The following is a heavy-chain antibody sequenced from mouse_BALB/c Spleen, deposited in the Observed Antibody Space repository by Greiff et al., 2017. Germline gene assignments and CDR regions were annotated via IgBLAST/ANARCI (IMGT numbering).Heavy chain of an antibody. Sequence: EVMLVESGGGLVQPGGSRKLSCAASGFTFSSFGMHWVRQAPEKGLEWVAYISSGSSTIYYADTVKGRFTISRDNPKNTLFLQMTSLRSEDTAMYYCARGPLYYGYVDYAMDYWGQGTSVTVSS. V-gene: IGHV5-17*02. CDR2: ISSGSSTI. D-gene: IGHD2-2*01. J-gene: IGHJ4*01. CDR1: GFTFSSFG. CDR3: ARGPLYYGYVDYAMDY.